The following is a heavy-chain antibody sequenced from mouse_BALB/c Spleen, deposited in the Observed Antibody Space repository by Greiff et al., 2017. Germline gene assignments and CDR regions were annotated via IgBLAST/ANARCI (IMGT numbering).Heavy chain of an antibody. D-gene: IGHD2-14*01. J-gene: IGHJ4*01. CDR2: ISCYNGAT. V-gene: IGHV1S34*01. Sequence: LVKTGASVKISCKASGYSFTGYYMHWVKQSHGKSLEWIGYISCYNGATSYNQKFKGKATFTVDTSSSTAYMQFNSLTSEDSAVYYCARSDYRYEGYAKDYWGQGTSDTVSS. CDR1: GYSFTGYY. CDR3: ARSDYRYEGYAKDY.